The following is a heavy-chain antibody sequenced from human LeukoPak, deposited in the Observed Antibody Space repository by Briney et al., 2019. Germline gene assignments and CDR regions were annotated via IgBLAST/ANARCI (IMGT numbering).Heavy chain of an antibody. V-gene: IGHV4-39*07. Sequence: SETLSLTCTVSGGSVSSSSYYWGWIRQPPGKGLEWIGSIYYSGSTYYNPSLKSRVTISVDTSKNQFSLKLSSVTAADTAVYYCARDGVVVPADYYYYYMDVWGKGTTVTVSS. CDR2: IYYSGST. J-gene: IGHJ6*03. D-gene: IGHD2-2*01. CDR3: ARDGVVVPADYYYYYMDV. CDR1: GGSVSSSSYY.